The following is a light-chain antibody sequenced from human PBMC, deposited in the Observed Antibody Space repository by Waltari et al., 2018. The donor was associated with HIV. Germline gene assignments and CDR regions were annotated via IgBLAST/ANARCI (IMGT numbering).Light chain of an antibody. J-gene: IGLJ2*01. V-gene: IGLV2-8*01. Sequence: QSALTQPPSASGSPGQSVTLSCTGTSSDVGGHKYVSWYQQHPGKAPKLIIYEVSKRPSGVPDRFSGSKSGNTASLTVSGLQADDEADFYCSSYAGSTVIFGGGTKLTVL. CDR2: EVS. CDR3: SSYAGSTVI. CDR1: SSDVGGHKY.